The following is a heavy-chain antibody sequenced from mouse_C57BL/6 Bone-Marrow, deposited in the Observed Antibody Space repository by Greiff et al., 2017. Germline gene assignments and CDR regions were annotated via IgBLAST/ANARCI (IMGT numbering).Heavy chain of an antibody. D-gene: IGHD1-1*01. CDR2: INPSTGGT. CDR1: GYSFTGYY. Sequence: EVKLVESGPELVKPGASVKISCKASGYSFTGYYMNWVKQSPEKSLEWIGEINPSTGGTTYNQKFKAKATLTVDKSSSTAYMQLKSLTSEDSAVYYCAREILRYFDYWGQGTTLTVSS. J-gene: IGHJ2*01. V-gene: IGHV1-42*01. CDR3: AREILRYFDY.